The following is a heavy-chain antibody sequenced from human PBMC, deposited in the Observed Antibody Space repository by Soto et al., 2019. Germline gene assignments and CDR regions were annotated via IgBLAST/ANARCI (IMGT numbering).Heavy chain of an antibody. D-gene: IGHD5-18*01. V-gene: IGHV4-30-4*01. CDR2: IYYSGST. CDR3: ARASPVVTDV. CDR1: GGSISSGDYY. Sequence: QVQLQESGPGLVKPSQTLSLTCTVSGGSISSGDYYWSWIRQPPGKGLEWIGYIYYSGSTYYNPSLKSRLTISLDPSKTPFSLKLSSVTAADTAVYYCARASPVVTDVWGQGTTVTVSS. J-gene: IGHJ6*02.